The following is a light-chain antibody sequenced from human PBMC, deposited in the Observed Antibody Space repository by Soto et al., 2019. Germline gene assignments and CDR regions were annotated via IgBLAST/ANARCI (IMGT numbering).Light chain of an antibody. CDR1: SSNIGAGYD. Sequence: QSVLTQPPSVSGAPGQRVTISCTGSSSNIGAGYDVHWYQQLPGTAPKLLIYGNSNRPSGVPDRFSGSKSGTSASLAITGLQAEDEADYYCQSYDSSLSALFGGGTKETVL. J-gene: IGLJ3*02. V-gene: IGLV1-40*01. CDR3: QSYDSSLSAL. CDR2: GNS.